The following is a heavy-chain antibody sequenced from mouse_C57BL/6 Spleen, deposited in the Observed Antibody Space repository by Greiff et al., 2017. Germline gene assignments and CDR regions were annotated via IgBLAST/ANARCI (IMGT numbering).Heavy chain of an antibody. V-gene: IGHV5-17*01. CDR1: GFTFSDYG. CDR3: AGGAFAY. CDR2: ISSGSSTI. J-gene: IGHJ3*01. Sequence: EVMLVESGGGLVKPGGSLKLSCAASGFTFSDYGMHWVRQAPEKGLEWVAYISSGSSTIYYADTVKGRFTIARDNAKNTLFLQITSLRSEATAMYYCAGGAFAYWGQGTLVTVSA.